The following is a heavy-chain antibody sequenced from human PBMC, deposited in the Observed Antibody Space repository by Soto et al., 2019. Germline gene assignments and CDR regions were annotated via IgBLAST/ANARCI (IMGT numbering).Heavy chain of an antibody. J-gene: IGHJ6*02. V-gene: IGHV1-8*01. CDR3: ARGNPFTYAGFDL. D-gene: IGHD3-10*01. Sequence: QAHLEQSGAEVKRPGASVKVSCNASGYTFSDFDINWLRQASGQGPEWMGWMNAKSGDTFFAQRFQGKFNMTWDTSLSTAYLEVGSLTPDDTAMYYCARGNPFTYAGFDLWGQGTTVAVSS. CDR1: GYTFSDFD. CDR2: MNAKSGDT.